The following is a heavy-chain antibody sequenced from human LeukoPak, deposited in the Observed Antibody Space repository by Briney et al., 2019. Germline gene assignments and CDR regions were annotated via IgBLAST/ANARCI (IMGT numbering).Heavy chain of an antibody. CDR3: AKMSWSFYAFDI. CDR1: GFTFSNDW. CDR2: INSDGSNI. Sequence: SGGSLRLSCAASGFTFSNDWMHWVRKGPGKGLVWVSRINSDGSNIIYADSVKGRFTISRDNAKNTVYLQMNSLRAEDTAVYYCAKMSWSFYAFDIWGQGTMVTVSS. V-gene: IGHV3-74*01. D-gene: IGHD6-13*01. J-gene: IGHJ3*02.